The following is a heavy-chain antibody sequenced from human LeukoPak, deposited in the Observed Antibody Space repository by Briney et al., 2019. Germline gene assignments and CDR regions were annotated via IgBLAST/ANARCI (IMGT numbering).Heavy chain of an antibody. J-gene: IGHJ4*02. D-gene: IGHD6-13*01. CDR1: GGSISDYY. V-gene: IGHV4-4*07. CDR3: ARAGSSWVDY. CDR2: IFARGST. Sequence: SETLSLTCTVSGGSISDYYWTWIRQPADKGLEYIGRIFARGSTNYNPSLKSRVAISVDTSKNQFSLKLSSVTAADTAVYYCARAGSSWVDYWGQGTLVTVSS.